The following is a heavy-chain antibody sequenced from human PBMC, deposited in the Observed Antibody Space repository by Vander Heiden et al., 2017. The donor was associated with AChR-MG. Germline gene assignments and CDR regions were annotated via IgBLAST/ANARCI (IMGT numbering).Heavy chain of an antibody. CDR2: ISYDGSNK. Sequence: QVQLVESGGGVVQPGRSLRLSCAASGFTFSSYGMHWVRQAPGKGLEWVAVISYDGSNKYYADSVKGRFTISRDNSKNTLYLQMNSLRAEDTAVYYCAKGGRWLRLAGPFDIWGQGTMVTVAS. CDR3: AKGGRWLRLAGPFDI. V-gene: IGHV3-30*18. CDR1: GFTFSSYG. J-gene: IGHJ3*02. D-gene: IGHD5-12*01.